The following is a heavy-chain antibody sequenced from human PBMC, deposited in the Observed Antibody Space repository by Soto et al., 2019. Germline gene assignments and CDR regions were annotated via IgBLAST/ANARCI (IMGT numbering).Heavy chain of an antibody. V-gene: IGHV3-30*04. CDR3: AREYDTLHV. Sequence: QVQLVESGGGVVQPGKSLRLSCAASGFSFSGYAIHWVRQAPGKGLEWVAAISYDGRNKYYADPSKDRFTISRDNSKNTLYLQMNSLRSDDPAVYRCAREYDTLHVWGQWTTVTVSS. CDR2: ISYDGRNK. J-gene: IGHJ6*02. CDR1: GFSFSGYA. D-gene: IGHD3-9*01.